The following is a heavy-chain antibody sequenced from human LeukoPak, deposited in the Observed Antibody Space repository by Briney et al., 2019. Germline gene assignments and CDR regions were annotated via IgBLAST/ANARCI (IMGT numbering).Heavy chain of an antibody. D-gene: IGHD5-18*01. CDR3: ARAGYSDAEPIFDY. CDR1: GFTFSSYA. CDR2: ISYDGSNK. J-gene: IGHJ4*02. Sequence: GGSLRLSCAASGFTFSSYAMHWGRQAPGKGGEGGAGISYDGSNKYYADSVKGGLTISRDNSKNTLYLQMNRLRAEDTAVYYCARAGYSDAEPIFDYWGQGTLVTVSS. V-gene: IGHV3-30*04.